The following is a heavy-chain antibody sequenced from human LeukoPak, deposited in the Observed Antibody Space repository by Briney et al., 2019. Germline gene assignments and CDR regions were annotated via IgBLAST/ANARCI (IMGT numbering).Heavy chain of an antibody. Sequence: SETLSLTCTVSGGSISSYYWSWIRQPPGKGLEWIGYIYYSGSTNYNPSLKSRVTISVDTSKNQFSLKLSSVTAADTAVYYRARKNRYGGYVWFDPWGQGTLVTVSS. CDR2: IYYSGST. D-gene: IGHD5-12*01. J-gene: IGHJ5*02. V-gene: IGHV4-59*01. CDR3: ARKNRYGGYVWFDP. CDR1: GGSISSYY.